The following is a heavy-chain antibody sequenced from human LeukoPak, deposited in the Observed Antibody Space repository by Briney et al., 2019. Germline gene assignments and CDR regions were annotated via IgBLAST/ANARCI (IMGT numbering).Heavy chain of an antibody. CDR3: ATDLLDY. D-gene: IGHD1-26*01. CDR1: GFIFSNAW. CDR2: IKRKTDDGTT. V-gene: IGHV3-15*01. Sequence: GRSLRLSCAASGFIFSNAWMSWVRQAPGKGLEWLGRIKRKTDDGTTDYAAPVKGRFSISRDDSKNTVYLQMNSLKTEDTAVYYCATDLLDYWGQGTLVTVSS. J-gene: IGHJ4*02.